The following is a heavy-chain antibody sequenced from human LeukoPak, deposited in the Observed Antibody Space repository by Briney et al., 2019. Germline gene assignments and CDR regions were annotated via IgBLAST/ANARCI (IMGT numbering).Heavy chain of an antibody. Sequence: PGGSLRLSCAASTFTFSSDSMNWVRQAPGKGLEWVSSISSSSDYIYYADSVKGRFTIFRDNAKNSLYLQMNSLRVEDSALYYCVRDSGSSWREGLNYWGQGTLVTVSS. CDR1: TFTFSSDS. D-gene: IGHD6-13*01. CDR3: VRDSGSSWREGLNY. J-gene: IGHJ4*02. CDR2: ISSSSDYI. V-gene: IGHV3-21*01.